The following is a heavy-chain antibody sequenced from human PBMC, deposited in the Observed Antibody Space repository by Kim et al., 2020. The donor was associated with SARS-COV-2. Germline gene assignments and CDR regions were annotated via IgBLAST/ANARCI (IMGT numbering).Heavy chain of an antibody. CDR1: GASISSNIYY. D-gene: IGHD5-18*01. CDR2: LYYGVDT. Sequence: SETLSLTCTVSGASISSNIYYWGWIRQPPGGGLEWIASLYYGVDTYRNPSLGGRVTMSGDASNRQFSLKLTSMTAADTAVYFCVRMDTSTTSPYFDSWGQGTLVTVSS. J-gene: IGHJ4*02. CDR3: VRMDTSTTSPYFDS. V-gene: IGHV4-39*01.